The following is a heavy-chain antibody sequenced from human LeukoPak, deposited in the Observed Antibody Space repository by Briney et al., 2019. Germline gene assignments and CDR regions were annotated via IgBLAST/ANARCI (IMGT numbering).Heavy chain of an antibody. Sequence: SETLSLTCTVSGGSISSYYWSWIRQPARKGLEWIGRIYTSGSTNYNPSLKSRVTMSVDTSKNQFSLKLSSVTAADTAVYYCARGDDFWSGYYDYYYYYMDVWGKGTTVTVSS. CDR3: ARGDDFWSGYYDYYYYYMDV. D-gene: IGHD3-3*01. CDR2: IYTSGST. J-gene: IGHJ6*03. CDR1: GGSISSYY. V-gene: IGHV4-4*07.